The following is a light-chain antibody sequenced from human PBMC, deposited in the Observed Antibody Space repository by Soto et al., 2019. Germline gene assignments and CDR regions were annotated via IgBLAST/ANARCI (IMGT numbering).Light chain of an antibody. J-gene: IGKJ1*01. CDR3: QQAYSVPWT. CDR1: QTIRNY. CDR2: ASS. Sequence: DILMTQSPSSLSASVGDRVTITCRASQTIRNYLNWFQQKPGKAPKLLIFASSSLQSGVPSRFGGSGFGTDFTLSISSLHPEDFATYYCQQAYSVPWTFGRGTRVELK. V-gene: IGKV1-39*01.